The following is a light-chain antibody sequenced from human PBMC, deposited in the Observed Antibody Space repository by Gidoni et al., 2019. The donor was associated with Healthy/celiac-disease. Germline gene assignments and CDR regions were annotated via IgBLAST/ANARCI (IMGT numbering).Light chain of an antibody. CDR3: QAWDSSTACRV. J-gene: IGLJ3*02. V-gene: IGLV3-1*01. CDR1: KLGDKY. Sequence: SYALTQPPSVSVSPGQTASITCPGDKLGDKYACWYQQKPGQSPVLVIYQDSKRPSGIPERFSGSNSGNTATLTISGTQAMDEADYYCQAWDSSTACRVFGGGTKLTVL. CDR2: QDS.